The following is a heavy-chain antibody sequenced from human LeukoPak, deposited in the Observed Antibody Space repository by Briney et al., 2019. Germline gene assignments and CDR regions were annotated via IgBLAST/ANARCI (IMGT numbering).Heavy chain of an antibody. CDR3: ASPPPVTTFEC. D-gene: IGHD4-11*01. Sequence: GVSLRLSCAASGFTLSSYAMSWVRQAPGKGLEWVSSISSSGGNRYYADSVKGRFTISRDNSKNTLYLQMNSLRAADVYVFYCASPPPVTTFECWGGG. CDR2: ISSSGGNR. J-gene: IGHJ4*02. CDR1: GFTLSSYA. V-gene: IGHV3-23*01.